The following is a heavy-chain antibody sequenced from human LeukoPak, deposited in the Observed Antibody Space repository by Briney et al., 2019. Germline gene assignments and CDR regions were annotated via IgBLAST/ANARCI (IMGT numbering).Heavy chain of an antibody. CDR2: IKNTIDGGTT. J-gene: IGHJ4*02. D-gene: IGHD3-10*01. CDR1: GFTFSKTW. V-gene: IGHV3-15*01. CDR3: ATEGGGVNDY. Sequence: GGSLRLSCAASGFTFSKTWMSWVRQAPGKGLEWVGRIKNTIDGGTTEYAAPVKGKFTISRDDAKNTLYLQINSLKIEDTAVFYCATEGGGVNDYWGQGTLVIVSS.